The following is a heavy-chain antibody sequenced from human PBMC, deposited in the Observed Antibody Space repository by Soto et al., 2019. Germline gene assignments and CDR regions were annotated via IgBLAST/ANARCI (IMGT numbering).Heavy chain of an antibody. V-gene: IGHV3-48*02. D-gene: IGHD2-15*01. CDR3: AVAARELPLAQPRWFDP. J-gene: IGHJ5*02. CDR1: GFTFSSYS. Sequence: EVRLVESGGGLVQPGGSLRLSCAASGFTFSSYSMNWVRQVPGKGLEWVLYISSRSNCIYYSDYVKGRFTISRENAKNSLSLQMNRLRDEDTAVYYCAVAARELPLAQPRWFDPCGQGTLVTVSS. CDR2: ISSRSNCI.